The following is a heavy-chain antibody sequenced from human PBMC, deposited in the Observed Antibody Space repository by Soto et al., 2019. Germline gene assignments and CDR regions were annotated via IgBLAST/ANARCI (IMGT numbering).Heavy chain of an antibody. CDR1: GFTFSSYA. CDR3: ARDGYDYDSSGYQDY. Sequence: GGSLRLSCAASGFTFSSYAMHWVRQAPGKGLEWVAVISYDGSNKYYADSVKGRFTISRDNSKNTLYLQMNSLRAEDTAVYYCARDGYDYDSSGYQDYWGQGTLVTVSS. J-gene: IGHJ4*02. D-gene: IGHD3-22*01. V-gene: IGHV3-30-3*01. CDR2: ISYDGSNK.